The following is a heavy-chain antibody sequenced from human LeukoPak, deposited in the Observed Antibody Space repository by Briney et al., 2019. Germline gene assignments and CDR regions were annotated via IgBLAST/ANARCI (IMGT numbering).Heavy chain of an antibody. V-gene: IGHV3-23*01. Sequence: GGSLRLSCAASGFTFSTYAMSWVRQAPGKGLGWVSTISGSSGNTYYADSVKGRFTISRDNSKNTLFLQMISLRAEDTAVYSCVRTAMISSWYFDLWGRGTLVTVSS. D-gene: IGHD5-18*01. CDR3: VRTAMISSWYFDL. CDR1: GFTFSTYA. CDR2: ISGSSGNT. J-gene: IGHJ2*01.